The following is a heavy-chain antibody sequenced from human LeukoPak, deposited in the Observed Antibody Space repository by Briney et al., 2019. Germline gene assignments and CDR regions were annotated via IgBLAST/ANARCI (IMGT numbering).Heavy chain of an antibody. CDR3: ARVFDS. J-gene: IGHJ4*02. CDR2: VFYTGKT. V-gene: IGHV4-39*07. CDR1: GGSVSTSDYY. Sequence: SETLSLTCTVSGGSVSTSDYYWGWIRQSPVQGLEWIGDVFYTGKTNYNPYLRGRATISIDTSKTQYSLKLTYVTAADSAVYYCARVFDSWGQGTLVTVSS.